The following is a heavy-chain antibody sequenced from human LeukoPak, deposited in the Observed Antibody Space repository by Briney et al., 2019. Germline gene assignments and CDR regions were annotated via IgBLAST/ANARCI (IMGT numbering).Heavy chain of an antibody. J-gene: IGHJ4*02. CDR2: IYSGGTI. D-gene: IGHD6-13*01. V-gene: IGHV3-53*01. Sequence: GGSLRLSCAASGFTVSTTYMSWVRQAPGKGLEWVSLIYSGGTIYSADSVKGRFTVSRDNSKNTLYLQMNSLRAEDTAFYYCARGMEQQLAFDSWGQGTLVTVSS. CDR3: ARGMEQQLAFDS. CDR1: GFTVSTTY.